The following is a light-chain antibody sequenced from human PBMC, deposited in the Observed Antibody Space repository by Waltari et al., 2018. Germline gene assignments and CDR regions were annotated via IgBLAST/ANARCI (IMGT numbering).Light chain of an antibody. J-gene: IGKJ4*01. CDR2: KAS. CDR3: KQYSSFPLS. CDR1: QSLSIW. V-gene: IGKV1-5*03. Sequence: IQMTQSPPTLSPSLGDRVPVTCRASQSLSIWLAWYQQKPGKAPNLLIYKASTLDSGVPSRFSGSASGTEFTLTISSLQAEDFGTYYCKQYSSFPLSFGGGTNIVIK.